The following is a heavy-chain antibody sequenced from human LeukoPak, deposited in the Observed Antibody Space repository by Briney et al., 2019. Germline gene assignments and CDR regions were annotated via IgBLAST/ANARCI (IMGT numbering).Heavy chain of an antibody. CDR1: GFTVSSNY. CDR2: IYSGGST. Sequence: GGSLRLSCAASGFTVSSNYMSWVRQAPGKGLEWVSVIYSGGSTYYADSVKGRFTTSRDNSKNTLYLQMNSLRAEDTAVYYCARGRSGWGLPLDAFDIWGQGTMVTVSS. V-gene: IGHV3-53*01. D-gene: IGHD1-26*01. CDR3: ARGRSGWGLPLDAFDI. J-gene: IGHJ3*02.